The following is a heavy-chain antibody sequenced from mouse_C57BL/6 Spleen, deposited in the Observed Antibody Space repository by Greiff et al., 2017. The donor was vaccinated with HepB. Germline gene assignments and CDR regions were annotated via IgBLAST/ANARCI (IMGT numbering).Heavy chain of an antibody. J-gene: IGHJ3*01. Sequence: QVQLKQPGAELVKPGASVKLSCKASGYTFTSYWMHWVKQRPGQGLEWIGMIHPNSGSTNYNEKFKSKATLTVDKSSSTAYMQLSSLTSEDSAVYYGATQGGGSAYWGQGTLVTVSA. CDR3: ATQGGGSAY. V-gene: IGHV1-64*01. CDR2: IHPNSGST. CDR1: GYTFTSYW.